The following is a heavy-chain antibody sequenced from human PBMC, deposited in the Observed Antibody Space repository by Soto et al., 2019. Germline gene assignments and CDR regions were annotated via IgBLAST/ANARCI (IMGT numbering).Heavy chain of an antibody. CDR3: ARDQSSGVVDY. CDR2: ISPYNGNT. V-gene: IGHV1-18*01. J-gene: IGHJ4*02. D-gene: IGHD3-22*01. CDR1: GYTFINSA. Sequence: QVQLVQSGGEVKQPGASVKVSCKATGYTFINSAIACVRHAPGQGLEWMRWISPYNGNTNSAQSVQGRVTITTDTSMSTAHIAIRRLRFGDPAVYYCARDQSSGVVDYWGQGTLVTVST.